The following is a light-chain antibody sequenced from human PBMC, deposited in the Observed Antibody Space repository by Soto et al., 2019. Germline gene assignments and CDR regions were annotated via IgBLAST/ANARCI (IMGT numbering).Light chain of an antibody. J-gene: IGKJ1*01. CDR1: QSVGRL. V-gene: IGKV3-15*01. CDR2: GAS. CDR3: QQYSSWPLT. Sequence: EIVMTQSPATLSVSPGERATLSCRASQSVGRLLAWYQQKPGQPPRRLVYGASTRATGVPARFSGSGSGTELTLTISSLQSEDFAVYYCQQYSSWPLTFGHGTKVEIK.